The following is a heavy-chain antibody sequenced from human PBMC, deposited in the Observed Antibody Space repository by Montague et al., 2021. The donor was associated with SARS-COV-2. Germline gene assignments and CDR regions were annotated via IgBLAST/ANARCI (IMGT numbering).Heavy chain of an antibody. V-gene: IGHV3-30-3*01. J-gene: IGHJ6*02. CDR1: GFTFSSYA. D-gene: IGHD3-16*01. CDR2: ISYDGSNK. CDR3: ARAQGGSYYYGMDV. Sequence: SLRLSCAASGFTFSSYAMHWVRQAPGKGLEWVAVISYDGSNKYYXXSLKGRFTISRDNSKNTLYLQMNSLRVEDTAVYYCARAQGGSYYYGMDVWGQGTTVTVSS.